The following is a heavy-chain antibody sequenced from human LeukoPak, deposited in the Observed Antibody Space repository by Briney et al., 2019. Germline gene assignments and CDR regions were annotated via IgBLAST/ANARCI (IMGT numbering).Heavy chain of an antibody. J-gene: IGHJ4*02. CDR1: GYTFASYG. D-gene: IGHD4-17*01. Sequence: GASVKVSCEASGYTFASYGISWVRQAPGQGLEWMGWINPNSGGTHYAQKFQGRVTVTRDTSISTTYMDLSRLKSDDTAIYYCAREGEIYGDYDYWGQGTLVTVSS. CDR3: AREGEIYGDYDY. V-gene: IGHV1-2*02. CDR2: INPNSGGT.